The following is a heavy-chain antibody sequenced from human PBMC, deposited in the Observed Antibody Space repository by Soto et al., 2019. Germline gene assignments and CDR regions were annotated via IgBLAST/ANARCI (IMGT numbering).Heavy chain of an antibody. V-gene: IGHV3-13*05. CDR2: IGTAGDP. D-gene: IGHD6-6*01. Sequence: WGSLRLSCAASGFTFISYDIHFFRQSTLKCLEWVSAIGTAGDPYYPGSVKGRFTISRENAKNSLYLQMNSLRAGDTAVYYCARESRHYSSSSVNYYYGMDVWGQGTTVTVSS. CDR1: GFTFISYD. J-gene: IGHJ6*02. CDR3: ARESRHYSSSSVNYYYGMDV.